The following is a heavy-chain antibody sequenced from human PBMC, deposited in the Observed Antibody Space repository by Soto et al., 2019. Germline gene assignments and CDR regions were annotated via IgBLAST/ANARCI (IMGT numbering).Heavy chain of an antibody. Sequence: TSETLSLTCAVSGDSISSGGFSWSWIRQPPGKGLEWIGYIYHSGTSFYNPSLKSRVTISVDGSKNQFSLKVSSVTAADTAVYYCARGRLVPAVNFDYWGLGTLVRVSS. D-gene: IGHD2-2*01. CDR2: IYHSGTS. V-gene: IGHV4-30-2*01. CDR1: GDSISSGGFS. J-gene: IGHJ4*02. CDR3: ARGRLVPAVNFDY.